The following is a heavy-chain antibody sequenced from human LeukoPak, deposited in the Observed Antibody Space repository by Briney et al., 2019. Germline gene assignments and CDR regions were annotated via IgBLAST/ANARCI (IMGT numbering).Heavy chain of an antibody. D-gene: IGHD1-1*01. CDR1: GFTFSDYD. V-gene: IGHV3-13*01. J-gene: IGHJ4*02. CDR2: IGTAGDT. CDR3: ARVAKERVGGVYYFDY. Sequence: GGSLRLSCAASGFTFSDYDMHWVRQGKGTGLERVSAIGTAGDTYYTGSVKGRFTISRENAKNSLYLQMNSLRAGDTAVYYCARVAKERVGGVYYFDYWGQGTLVTVSS.